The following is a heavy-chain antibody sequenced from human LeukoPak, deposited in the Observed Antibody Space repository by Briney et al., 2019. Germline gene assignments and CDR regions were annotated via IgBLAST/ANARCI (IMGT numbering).Heavy chain of an antibody. J-gene: IGHJ4*02. CDR2: IYYSGST. V-gene: IGHV4-39*02. CDR3: ARERTPKPYYGSGTYYRYFDL. D-gene: IGHD3-10*01. Sequence: PSETLSLTCTVSGGSISSSSYYWGWIRQHPGKGLEWIGSIYYSGSTYYNSSLKSRVTISVDTSKNQFSLKLSSVTAADTAVYYCARERTPKPYYGSGTYYRYFDLWGQGTLVTVSS. CDR1: GGSISSSSYY.